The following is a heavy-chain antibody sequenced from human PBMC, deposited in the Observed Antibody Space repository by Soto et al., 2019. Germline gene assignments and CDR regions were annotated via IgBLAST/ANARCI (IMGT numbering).Heavy chain of an antibody. CDR1: GYSFTSYW. CDR2: IDPSDSYT. J-gene: IGHJ6*02. D-gene: IGHD6-6*01. CDR3: ASVPYSSSSCEYYYDYGMDV. V-gene: IGHV5-10-1*01. Sequence: PGESLKIYCKGYGYSFTSYWISWVRQMPGKGLDWMGRIDPSDSYTNYSPSFQGHVTISADKSISTAYLQWSSLMASNTAMYYCASVPYSSSSCEYYYDYGMDVWGQGTTVTVSS.